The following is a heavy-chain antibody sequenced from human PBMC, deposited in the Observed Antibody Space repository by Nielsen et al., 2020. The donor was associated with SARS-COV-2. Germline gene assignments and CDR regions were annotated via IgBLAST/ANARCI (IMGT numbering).Heavy chain of an antibody. CDR1: GFSFDDFA. D-gene: IGHD6-13*01. J-gene: IGHJ4*02. CDR2: INWNSGSI. CDR3: AREGADSSSWYTDY. V-gene: IGHV3-9*01. Sequence: GGSLRLSCAASGFSFDDFAMHWIRQAPGKGLEWVSSINWNSGSIGYADSVKGRFTISRNNGRDSLYLQMNSLRAEDTAVYYCAREGADSSSWYTDYWGQGTLVTVSS.